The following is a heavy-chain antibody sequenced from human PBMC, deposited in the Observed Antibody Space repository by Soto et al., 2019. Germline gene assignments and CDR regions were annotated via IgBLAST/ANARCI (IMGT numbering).Heavy chain of an antibody. J-gene: IGHJ4*02. V-gene: IGHV1-24*01. CDR2: FDPEDGET. CDR1: GYTLTELS. CDR3: ATVQVYCSSTSCPTHAFDY. D-gene: IGHD2-2*01. Sequence: ASVKVSCKVSGYTLTELSMHWVRPAPGKGVEWMGGFDPEDGETIYAQKLQGRVTMTEDTSTDTAYMELSSLRSEDTAVYYCATVQVYCSSTSCPTHAFDYWGQGTLVTVSS.